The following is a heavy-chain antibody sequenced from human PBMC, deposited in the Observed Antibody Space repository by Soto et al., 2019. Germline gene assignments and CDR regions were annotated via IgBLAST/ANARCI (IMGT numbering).Heavy chain of an antibody. CDR2: IYHSGST. CDR3: ARELWRTTTSMLDP. D-gene: IGHD5-18*01. CDR1: GGSISSSNW. Sequence: SETLSLTCAVSGGSISSSNWWSWVRQPPGKGLEWIGEIYHSGSTNYNPSLKSRVTISVDKSKNQFSLKLSSVTAADTAVYYCARELWRTTTSMLDPWGQGTLVTVS. V-gene: IGHV4-4*02. J-gene: IGHJ5*02.